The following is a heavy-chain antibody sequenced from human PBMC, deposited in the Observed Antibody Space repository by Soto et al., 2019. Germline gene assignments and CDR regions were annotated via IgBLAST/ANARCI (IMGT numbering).Heavy chain of an antibody. CDR2: IYSGGST. V-gene: IGHV3-66*01. J-gene: IGHJ4*02. CDR1: GFTVSSNY. D-gene: IGHD4-17*01. Sequence: GGSLRLSCAASGFTVSSNYMSWVRQAPGKGLEWVSVIYSGGSTYYADSVKGRFTISRDNSKNTLYLQMNSLRAEDTAVYYCAGSQIHDYGDYVEADYFDYWGQGTLVTVSS. CDR3: AGSQIHDYGDYVEADYFDY.